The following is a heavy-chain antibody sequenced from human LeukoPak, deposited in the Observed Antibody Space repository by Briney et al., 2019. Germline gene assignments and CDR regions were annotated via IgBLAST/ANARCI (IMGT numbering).Heavy chain of an antibody. Sequence: GESLKISCKGSGSSFTTYWISWVRQMPGKGLEWMGRIDPSDSYTNYSPSFQRHVTISADKSISTAYLQRSSLKASDTAMYYCARIEVSGTIDYWGQGTLVTVSS. CDR3: ARIEVSGTIDY. D-gene: IGHD6-19*01. CDR1: GSSFTTYW. J-gene: IGHJ4*02. V-gene: IGHV5-10-1*01. CDR2: IDPSDSYT.